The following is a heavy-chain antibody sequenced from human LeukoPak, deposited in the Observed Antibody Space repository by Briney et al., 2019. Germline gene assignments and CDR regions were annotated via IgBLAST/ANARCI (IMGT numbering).Heavy chain of an antibody. D-gene: IGHD3-9*01. J-gene: IGHJ4*02. CDR3: AKGSDFDWLPLFDY. Sequence: GGSLRLSCAASGFTFINAWMAWVRQAPGRGLEWVSAISGSGGSTYYADSVKGRFTISRDNSKNTLYLQMNSLRAGDTAVYYCAKGSDFDWLPLFDYWGQGTLVTVSS. V-gene: IGHV3-23*01. CDR1: GFTFINAW. CDR2: ISGSGGST.